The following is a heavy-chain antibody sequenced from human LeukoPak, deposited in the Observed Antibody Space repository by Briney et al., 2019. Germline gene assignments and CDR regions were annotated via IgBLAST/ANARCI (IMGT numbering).Heavy chain of an antibody. D-gene: IGHD6-13*01. CDR3: ARALEYSSSSSRYYYYYYMDV. V-gene: IGHV1-8*01. Sequence: ASVKVSCKASGYTFTSYDINWVRQATGQGLEWMGWMNPNSGNTGYAQKFQGRVTMTWNTSISTAYMELSSLRSEDTAVYYCARALEYSSSSSRYYYYYYMDVWGKGTTVTVSS. CDR2: MNPNSGNT. CDR1: GYTFTSYD. J-gene: IGHJ6*03.